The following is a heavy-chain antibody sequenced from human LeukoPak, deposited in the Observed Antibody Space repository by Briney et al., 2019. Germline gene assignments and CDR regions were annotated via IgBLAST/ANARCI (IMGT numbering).Heavy chain of an antibody. D-gene: IGHD4-17*01. CDR2: INHSGST. CDR1: GGSFSGYY. Sequence: SETLSLTCAVYGGSFSGYYWSWIRQPPGKGLEWIGEINHSGSTNYNPSLKSRVTISVDTSKNQFSLKLSSVTAADTAVYYCARDLGYGDPFDYWGQGTLVTVSS. CDR3: ARDLGYGDPFDY. J-gene: IGHJ4*02. V-gene: IGHV4-34*01.